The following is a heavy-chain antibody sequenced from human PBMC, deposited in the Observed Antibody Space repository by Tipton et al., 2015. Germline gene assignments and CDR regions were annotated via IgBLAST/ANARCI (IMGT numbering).Heavy chain of an antibody. J-gene: IGHJ5*02. CDR2: VYDNGRS. Sequence: WSWIRQHPGKGLEWIGHVYDNGRSHYNAALKSRVTISMDTAWNQFSLKLNSVTVADTAVYYCARESGWFDPWGQGTLVIVSS. V-gene: IGHV4-31*02. CDR3: ARESGWFDP.